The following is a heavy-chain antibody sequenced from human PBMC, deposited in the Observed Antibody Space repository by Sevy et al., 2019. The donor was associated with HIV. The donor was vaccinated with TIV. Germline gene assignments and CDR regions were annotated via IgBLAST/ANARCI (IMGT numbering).Heavy chain of an antibody. CDR2: IKSKTDGGTT. CDR3: ARDLERGYSYGSSGMDV. Sequence: GGSLRLSCAASGFTFSNAWMSWVRQAPGKGLEWVGRIKSKTDGGTTDYAAPVKGRFTISTDESKNTLYLQMNSLRAEDTAVYYCARDLERGYSYGSSGMDVWGQGTTVTVSS. D-gene: IGHD5-18*01. CDR1: GFTFSNAW. J-gene: IGHJ6*02. V-gene: IGHV3-15*01.